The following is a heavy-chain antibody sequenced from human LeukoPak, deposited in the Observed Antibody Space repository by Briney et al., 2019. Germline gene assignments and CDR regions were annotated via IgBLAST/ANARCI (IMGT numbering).Heavy chain of an antibody. D-gene: IGHD3-10*01. CDR3: ARAGASGYFDY. V-gene: IGHV3-13*01. Sequence: PGGSLRLSCAASGFSFSNYDMHWVRQGTGKGLEWVSGIGTAGDTHYPDSVKGRFTISRHNSKNTLYLQMNSLRAEDTAVYYCARAGASGYFDYWGQGTLVTVSS. CDR2: IGTAGDT. CDR1: GFSFSNYD. J-gene: IGHJ4*02.